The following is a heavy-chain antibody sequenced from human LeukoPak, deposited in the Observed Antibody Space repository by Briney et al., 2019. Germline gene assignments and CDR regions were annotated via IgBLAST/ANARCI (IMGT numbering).Heavy chain of an antibody. D-gene: IGHD4-11*01. CDR1: GYTFTDYY. CDR2: INLNSGET. V-gene: IGHV1-2*02. J-gene: IGHJ4*02. Sequence: ASLKVSCKTSGYTFTDYYIHWVRQAPGQGLEWLGWINLNSGETNSAQKFQGRVTMTGDTSISTAYMELRRVTSDDTAVYYCARDRDYSNTERGFDYWGQGTLVTVSS. CDR3: ARDRDYSNTERGFDY.